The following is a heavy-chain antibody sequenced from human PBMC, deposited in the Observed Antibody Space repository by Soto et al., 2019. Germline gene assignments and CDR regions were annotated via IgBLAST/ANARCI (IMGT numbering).Heavy chain of an antibody. J-gene: IGHJ4*02. Sequence: EVKLLESGGGLVQPGASLRLSCAASGFTFSNYALSWVRQAPGKGLEWVSGISGSGGNTYYADSVKGRFTISRDNSKNTLYLQINSLRAEDTAVYYCAKRNYYDSRGYFYPYYFDYWGQGTLVTVSS. V-gene: IGHV3-23*01. CDR2: ISGSGGNT. CDR3: AKRNYYDSRGYFYPYYFDY. CDR1: GFTFSNYA. D-gene: IGHD3-22*01.